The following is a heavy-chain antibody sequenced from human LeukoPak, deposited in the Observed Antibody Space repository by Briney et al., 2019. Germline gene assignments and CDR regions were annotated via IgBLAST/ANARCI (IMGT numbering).Heavy chain of an antibody. CDR2: ISVYNGNT. D-gene: IGHD4-17*01. V-gene: IGHV1-18*01. Sequence: GASVKVSCKASGYTFTSYGISWVRQAPGQGLEWMGWISVYNGNTNYAQKLQGRVTMTTDTSTSTAYMELGSLRSDDTAVYYRARLTVTNNFDYWGQGTLVTVSS. J-gene: IGHJ4*02. CDR1: GYTFTSYG. CDR3: ARLTVTNNFDY.